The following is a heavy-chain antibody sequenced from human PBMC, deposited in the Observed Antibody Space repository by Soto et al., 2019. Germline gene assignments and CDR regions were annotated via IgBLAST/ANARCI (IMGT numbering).Heavy chain of an antibody. V-gene: IGHV1-2*02. CDR3: ARDLGGYDLYGPDS. CDR1: GNTFTDSS. CDR2: INLNSGAT. Sequence: ASVKVSCKASGNTFTDSSMHWVRQAPRQGLEWMGWINLNSGATSYAQKFQGRVTMTWDTSITTAYMELDGLSPDHTAMYYCARDLGGYDLYGPDSWGQGTLVTVSS. D-gene: IGHD5-12*01. J-gene: IGHJ5*01.